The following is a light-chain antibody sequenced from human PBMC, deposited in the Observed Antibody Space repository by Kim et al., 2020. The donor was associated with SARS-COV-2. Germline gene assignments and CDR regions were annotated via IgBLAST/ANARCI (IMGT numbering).Light chain of an antibody. Sequence: ASVGARVTITCRASQSIISYLNWYQQKPGKAPKLLIYAASSLQSGVPSRFSGSGSGTDFTLTISSLQPEDFATYYCQQSYSTRFTFGPGTKVDIK. V-gene: IGKV1-39*01. CDR1: QSIISY. CDR3: QQSYSTRFT. CDR2: AAS. J-gene: IGKJ3*01.